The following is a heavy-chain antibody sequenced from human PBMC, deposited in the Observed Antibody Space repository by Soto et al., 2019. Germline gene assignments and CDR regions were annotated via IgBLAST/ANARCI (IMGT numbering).Heavy chain of an antibody. D-gene: IGHD2-15*01. J-gene: IGHJ4*02. CDR1: GYTFTSYD. V-gene: IGHV1-8*01. CDR3: ARRYCSGGSCYSDY. CDR2: MNPNSGNT. Sequence: ASVKVSCKASGYTFTSYDINWVRQATGQGLEWMGWMNPNSGNTGYTQKFQGRVTMTRNTSISTAYMELSSLRSEDTAVYYCARRYCSGGSCYSDYWGQGTLVTVSS.